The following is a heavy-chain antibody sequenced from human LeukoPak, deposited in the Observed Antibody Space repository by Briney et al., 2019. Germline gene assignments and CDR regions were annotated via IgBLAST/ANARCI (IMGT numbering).Heavy chain of an antibody. CDR1: GLTVSTNY. CDR3: ARLHYDILTGPFDY. Sequence: GGSLRLPCAASGLTVSTNYMSWVRQAPGKGLEWVSVIFSGGGTHYADSVKGRFIMSRDNSKNTLFLQMDSLRAEDTAVYYCARLHYDILTGPFDYWGQGTLVTVSS. D-gene: IGHD3-9*01. J-gene: IGHJ4*02. V-gene: IGHV3-66*04. CDR2: IFSGGGT.